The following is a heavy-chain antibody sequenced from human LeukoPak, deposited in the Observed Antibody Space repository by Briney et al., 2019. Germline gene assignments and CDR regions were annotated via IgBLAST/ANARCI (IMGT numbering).Heavy chain of an antibody. CDR2: INHSGSN. D-gene: IGHD3-10*01. J-gene: IGHJ6*02. V-gene: IGHV4-34*01. CDR3: ARGKVAMVRGVIIGYYYGMDV. CDR1: GGSFSGYY. Sequence: SDTLSLTCAVYGGSFSGYYWSWIRQPPGKGLEWIGEINHSGSNNYNPPFKSRVTISVDTSKNQFSLKLSSVTAADTAVYYCARGKVAMVRGVIIGYYYGMDVWGQGTTVTVSS.